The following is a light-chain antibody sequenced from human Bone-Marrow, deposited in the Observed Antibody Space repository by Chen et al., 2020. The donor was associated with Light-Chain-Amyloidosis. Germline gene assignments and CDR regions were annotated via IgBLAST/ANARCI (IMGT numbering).Light chain of an antibody. Sequence: SALTQPASVSGSPGQSITISCTGTSSDVGGYNYVSWYQHHPGEAPKLMIYDVSNRPSGVSNRFAGSKSGNTASLTISGLQAEDEADYYCSSFTSRSTRVFGGGTKLTVL. V-gene: IGLV2-14*01. CDR3: SSFTSRSTRV. CDR2: DVS. J-gene: IGLJ3*02. CDR1: SSDVGGYNY.